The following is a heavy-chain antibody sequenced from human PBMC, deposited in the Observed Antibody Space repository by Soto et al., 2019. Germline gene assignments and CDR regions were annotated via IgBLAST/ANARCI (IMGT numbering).Heavy chain of an antibody. Sequence: GESLKISCTGSGYSFTNSWIGWVRQMPGKGLEWMGIIFPGDSDTRYSPSFQGQVTISVDKSISTVYLQWSSLKASDTAMYYCARNSNWGIGNFDDWAKGTLVTVYS. CDR1: GYSFTNSW. D-gene: IGHD7-27*01. V-gene: IGHV5-51*01. J-gene: IGHJ4*02. CDR3: ARNSNWGIGNFDD. CDR2: IFPGDSDT.